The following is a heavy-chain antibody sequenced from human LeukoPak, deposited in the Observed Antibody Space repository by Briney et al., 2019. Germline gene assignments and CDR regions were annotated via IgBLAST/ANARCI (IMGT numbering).Heavy chain of an antibody. CDR2: ISAYNGNT. V-gene: IGHV1-18*04. CDR3: ARARPTYYYDSSGYYYVSWFDP. CDR1: GYTFTSYY. J-gene: IGHJ5*02. D-gene: IGHD3-22*01. Sequence: ASVKVSCKASGYTFTSYYMHWVRQAPGQGLEWMGWISAYNGNTNYAQKLQGRVTMTTDTSTSTAYMELRSLRSDDTAVYYCARARPTYYYDSSGYYYVSWFDPWGQGTLVTVSS.